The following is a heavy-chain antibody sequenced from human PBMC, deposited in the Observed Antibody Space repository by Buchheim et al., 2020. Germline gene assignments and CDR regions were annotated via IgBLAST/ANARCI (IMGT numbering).Heavy chain of an antibody. D-gene: IGHD4-17*01. CDR3: ARDRGAHDFGPIDY. CDR1: GVSINTGTFY. Sequence: QVQLQESGPGLVKPSQTLSLTCTVSGVSINTGTFYWSWIRQHPGKGLEWIGYVYYTGRAYSNPSLKSRVSMSVDTSQTRFSLNLASVTAADTAVYYCARDRGAHDFGPIDYWGQGAL. CDR2: VYYTGRA. V-gene: IGHV4-31*03. J-gene: IGHJ4*02.